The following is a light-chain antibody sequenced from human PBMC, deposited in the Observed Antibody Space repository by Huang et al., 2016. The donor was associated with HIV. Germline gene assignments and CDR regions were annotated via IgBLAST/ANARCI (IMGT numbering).Light chain of an antibody. CDR2: GAA. CDR1: QSVSSSY. Sequence: DIVLTQSPGTLSLSPGERATLSCRASQSVSSSYIAWYQQKPGQAPRLLGYGAASRATGIPDRFSASGSGTDFTLTISRLEPEDFAVYYCQHYSNSPFTFGPGTKVDLK. J-gene: IGKJ3*01. CDR3: QHYSNSPFT. V-gene: IGKV3-20*01.